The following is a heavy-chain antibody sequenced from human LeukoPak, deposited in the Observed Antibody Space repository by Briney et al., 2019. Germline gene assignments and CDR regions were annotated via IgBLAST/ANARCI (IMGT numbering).Heavy chain of an antibody. D-gene: IGHD3-22*01. CDR2: ISSSSSTI. Sequence: PGGSLRLSCAASGFTFSSYSMNWVRQAPGKGLEWVSYISSSSSTIYYADSVKGRFTISRDNAKNSLYLQMNSLRAEDTAVYYCARDQYDSSGYGFDYWGQGTLVTVSS. J-gene: IGHJ4*02. V-gene: IGHV3-48*01. CDR1: GFTFSSYS. CDR3: ARDQYDSSGYGFDY.